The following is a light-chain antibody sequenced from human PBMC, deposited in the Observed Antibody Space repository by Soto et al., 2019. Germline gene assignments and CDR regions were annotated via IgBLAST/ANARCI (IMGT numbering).Light chain of an antibody. V-gene: IGKV1-39*01. J-gene: IGKJ2*02. CDR3: QQSYSSPRT. CDR1: QGLSNH. CDR2: AAS. Sequence: DIQMTQSPSSLSAPVGDRVTITCRASQGLSNHLNWYQQKSGKATNLLIYAASSLQSGVPSRFSGSRSGTEFTLTISSLQPEDSATYYCQQSYSSPRTFGQGTKLEIK.